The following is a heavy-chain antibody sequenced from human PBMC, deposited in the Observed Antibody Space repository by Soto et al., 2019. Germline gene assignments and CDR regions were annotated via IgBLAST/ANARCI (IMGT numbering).Heavy chain of an antibody. CDR3: ARDPVNVDTAMVRLGFDY. CDR2: IWYDGSNK. V-gene: IGHV3-33*01. J-gene: IGHJ4*02. CDR1: GFTFSSYG. Sequence: PGGSLRLSCAASGFTFSSYGMHWVRQAPGKGLEWVAVIWYDGSNKYYADSVKGRFTISRDNSKNTLYLQMNSLRAEDTAVYYCARDPVNVDTAMVRLGFDYWGQGTLVTVSS. D-gene: IGHD5-18*01.